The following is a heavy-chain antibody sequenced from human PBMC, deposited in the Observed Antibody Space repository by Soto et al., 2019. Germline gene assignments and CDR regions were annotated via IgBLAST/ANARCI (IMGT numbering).Heavy chain of an antibody. D-gene: IGHD6-13*01. CDR1: GFSFSSYA. CDR2: ISGSGGST. J-gene: IGHJ4*02. Sequence: GFLRLSCAAAGFSFSSYAMSWVRQAPGKGLEWVSAISGSGGSTYYADSVKGRFTISRDNSKNTLYLQMNSLRAEDTAVYYCAKDQGIAAAGFYFDYWGQGTLVTVSS. V-gene: IGHV3-23*01. CDR3: AKDQGIAAAGFYFDY.